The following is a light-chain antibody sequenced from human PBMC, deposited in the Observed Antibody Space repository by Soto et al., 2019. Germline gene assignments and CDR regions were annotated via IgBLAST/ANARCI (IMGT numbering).Light chain of an antibody. CDR1: QSVSSY. J-gene: IGKJ4*01. V-gene: IGKV3-11*01. Sequence: EIVLTQSPATQSLSPGERATLSCRASQSVSSYLAWYQQKPGQAPRLLIYDASNRATGIPARFSGSGSGTDFTLTISSLEPEDPAVYYCQQRSNWPPLTFGGGTKVEIK. CDR2: DAS. CDR3: QQRSNWPPLT.